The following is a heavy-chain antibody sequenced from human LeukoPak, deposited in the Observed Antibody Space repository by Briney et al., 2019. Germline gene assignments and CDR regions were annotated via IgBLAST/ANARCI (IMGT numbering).Heavy chain of an antibody. CDR2: MNPNGGNT. J-gene: IGHJ6*03. D-gene: IGHD7-27*01. CDR3: ARVGKLTRYYYYYMDV. Sequence: ASVKVSFKASVYTFTSYDINWVRQATGQGLEWMGWMNPNGGNTGYAQKFQGRVTMTRNTSISTAYMELSSLRSEDTAVYYCARVGKLTRYYYYYMDVWGKGTTVTVSS. V-gene: IGHV1-8*01. CDR1: VYTFTSYD.